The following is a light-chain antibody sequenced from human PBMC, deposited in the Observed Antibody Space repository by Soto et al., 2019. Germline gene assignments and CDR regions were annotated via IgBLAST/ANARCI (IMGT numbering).Light chain of an antibody. J-gene: IGKJ1*01. CDR3: QQYNSYEGT. CDR1: QSISSW. V-gene: IGKV1-5*03. Sequence: DIQMTQYPSTLSASVGDRVTITCRASQSISSWLAWYQQKPGKAPKLLIYKASSLESGVPSRFSGSGSGTEFTLTISSLQPDDFATYYCQQYNSYEGTFGQRTKVDI. CDR2: KAS.